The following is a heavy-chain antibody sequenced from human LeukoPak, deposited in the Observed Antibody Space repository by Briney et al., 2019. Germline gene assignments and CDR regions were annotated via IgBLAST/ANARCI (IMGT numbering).Heavy chain of an antibody. CDR1: GFTVSSNY. CDR2: IYSGGST. Sequence: GGSLRLSCAASGFTVSSNYMSWVRQAPAKGLEWVSVIYSGGSTYYADSVKGRFTISRDNSKNTLYLQMNSLRAEDTAVYYCAREVGYDSSGYLDYWGQGTLVTVSS. D-gene: IGHD3-22*01. J-gene: IGHJ4*02. CDR3: AREVGYDSSGYLDY. V-gene: IGHV3-53*01.